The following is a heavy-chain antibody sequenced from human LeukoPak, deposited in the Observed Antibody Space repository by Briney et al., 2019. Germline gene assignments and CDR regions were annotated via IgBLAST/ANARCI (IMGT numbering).Heavy chain of an antibody. CDR2: IYHSGST. Sequence: SETLSLTCTVSGGSISSGGYYWSWIRQPPGKGLEWIGYIYHSGSTYYNPSLKSRVTISVDRSKNQFSLKLSSVTAADTAVYYCARDHTHASDFSPLRSDAFDIWGQGTMVTVSS. J-gene: IGHJ3*02. CDR1: GGSISSGGYY. D-gene: IGHD3-3*01. CDR3: ARDHTHASDFSPLRSDAFDI. V-gene: IGHV4-30-2*01.